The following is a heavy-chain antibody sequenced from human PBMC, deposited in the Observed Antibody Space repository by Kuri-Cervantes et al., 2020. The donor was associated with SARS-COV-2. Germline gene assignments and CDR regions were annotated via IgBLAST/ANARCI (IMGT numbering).Heavy chain of an antibody. D-gene: IGHD5-12*01. V-gene: IGHV3-53*01. CDR2: IYSGGST. Sequence: GGSLRLSCAASGFTVSSNYMSWVRQAPGKGLAWVSVIYSGGSTYYADSVKGRFTISRDNAKNSLYLQMNSLRAEDTAVYYCASVGALRPYDAFDIRGQGTMVTVSS. J-gene: IGHJ3*02. CDR1: GFTVSSNY. CDR3: ASVGALRPYDAFDI.